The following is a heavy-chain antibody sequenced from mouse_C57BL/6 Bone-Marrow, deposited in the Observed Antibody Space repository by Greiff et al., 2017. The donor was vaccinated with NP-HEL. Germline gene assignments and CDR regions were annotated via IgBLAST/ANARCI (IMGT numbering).Heavy chain of an antibody. D-gene: IGHD2-1*01. V-gene: IGHV1-50*01. Sequence: VQLQQSGAELVKPGASVKLSCKASGSTFTSYWMPWVTQRPGQGLEWIGELDPSASYTNYNQKFKGKATLTVDTSSSTAYMQLSSLTSEDSAVYYCAYLPGGFAYWGQGTLVTVSA. CDR3: AYLPGGFAY. CDR2: LDPSASYT. J-gene: IGHJ3*01. CDR1: GSTFTSYW.